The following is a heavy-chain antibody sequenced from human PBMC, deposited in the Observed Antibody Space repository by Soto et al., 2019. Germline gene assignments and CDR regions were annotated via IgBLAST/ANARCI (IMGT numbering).Heavy chain of an antibody. Sequence: SGPTLVNPTQTLTLTCSFSGFSLSTSGVGVGWIRQPPGKALEWLAHIYWSGDEHYRPSLKSRLSITKDTAKNQVVLTMTNMDPVDTATFYCARMISRISIFEVGPYYYCMDVWGQGTTVTVS. CDR2: IYWSGDE. CDR3: ARMISRISIFEVGPYYYCMDV. V-gene: IGHV2-5*01. J-gene: IGHJ6*02. CDR1: GFSLSTSGVG. D-gene: IGHD3-3*02.